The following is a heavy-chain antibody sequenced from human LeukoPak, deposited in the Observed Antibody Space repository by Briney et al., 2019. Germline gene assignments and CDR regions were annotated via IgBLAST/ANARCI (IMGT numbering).Heavy chain of an antibody. CDR3: ARDKAGAAAAPDAFYI. Sequence: GGSLRLSCAASGFTFSSYEMHWVRQAPGKGLEWVSYICCSGSTIYYADSVKGRFTISRDNAKNSLYLQMNSLRAEDTAVYYCARDKAGAAAAPDAFYIWGRGTTVTVS. CDR2: ICCSGSTI. CDR1: GFTFSSYE. V-gene: IGHV3-48*03. D-gene: IGHD6-13*01. J-gene: IGHJ3*02.